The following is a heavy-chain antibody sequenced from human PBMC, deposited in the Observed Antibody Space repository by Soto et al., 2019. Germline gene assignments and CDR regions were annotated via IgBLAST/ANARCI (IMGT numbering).Heavy chain of an antibody. CDR3: AKATRLTDTGSD. CDR1: GFTFDDYA. Sequence: EVQLVESGGGLVQPGRSLRLSCAASGFTFDDYALHWVRQVPGKGLEWVSGISWNSVAIHYADSVKGRFTISRDNAKNSLYPQMNNLRGEDAALYYCAKATRLTDTGSDWGQGTLVTVSS. J-gene: IGHJ4*02. V-gene: IGHV3-9*01. D-gene: IGHD2-8*02. CDR2: ISWNSVAI.